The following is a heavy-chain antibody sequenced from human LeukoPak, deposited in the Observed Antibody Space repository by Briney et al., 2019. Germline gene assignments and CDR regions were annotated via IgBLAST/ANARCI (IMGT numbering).Heavy chain of an antibody. CDR2: IGTTSTI. D-gene: IGHD2-8*01. CDR3: ARRGVDSYYYYMDV. Sequence: PGGSLRLSCAASGITFSSYAMSWVRQAPGKGLEWIAFIGTTSTIYYADSVKGRFTISRDNAKNSLFLQMNNLTVEDTALYYCARRGVDSYYYYMDVWGKGTTVIVSS. CDR1: GITFSSYA. V-gene: IGHV3-48*01. J-gene: IGHJ6*03.